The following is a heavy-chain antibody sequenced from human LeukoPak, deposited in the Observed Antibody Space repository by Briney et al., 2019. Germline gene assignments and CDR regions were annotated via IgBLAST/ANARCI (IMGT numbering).Heavy chain of an antibody. Sequence: QTGGSLRLSWAASGFGFSNYGMNWVRQAARKGLEWVSGISRSADTTYYEDCVKGRFTISRDNSKNTLYLQMNSLRAEDTAVYYCAKDRPPDIVKYWGQGTLVTVSS. D-gene: IGHD2-15*01. CDR1: GFGFSNYG. CDR2: ISRSADTT. V-gene: IGHV3-23*01. CDR3: AKDRPPDIVKY. J-gene: IGHJ4*02.